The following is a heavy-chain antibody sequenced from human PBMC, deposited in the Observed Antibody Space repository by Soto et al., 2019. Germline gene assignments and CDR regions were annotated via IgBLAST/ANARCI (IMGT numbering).Heavy chain of an antibody. CDR2: IDPSDSYT. Sequence: PGVSQKISCKGAGYNFTSYWITWVRQMPGKGLEWMGRIDPSDSYTNYSPSFQGHVTISADKSISTAYLQWSSLKASDTAMYYCARHAIQASCTNGVCPSMGYGMDVWGQGTTVTVSS. D-gene: IGHD2-8*01. CDR1: GYNFTSYW. CDR3: ARHAIQASCTNGVCPSMGYGMDV. V-gene: IGHV5-10-1*01. J-gene: IGHJ6*02.